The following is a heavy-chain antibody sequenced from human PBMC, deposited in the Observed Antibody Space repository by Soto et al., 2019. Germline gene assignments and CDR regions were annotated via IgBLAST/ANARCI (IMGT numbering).Heavy chain of an antibody. J-gene: IGHJ4*02. CDR3: ASVYDILTGYYNFDY. CDR2: IIPIFGTA. D-gene: IGHD3-9*01. Sequence: QVQLVQSGAELKKPGSSVKVSCKASGGTFSSYAISWVRQAPGQGLEWMGGIIPIFGTANYAQKFQGRVTITADESTSTAYMELSSLRSEDTAVYYCASVYDILTGYYNFDYWGQGTLVTVSS. CDR1: GGTFSSYA. V-gene: IGHV1-69*01.